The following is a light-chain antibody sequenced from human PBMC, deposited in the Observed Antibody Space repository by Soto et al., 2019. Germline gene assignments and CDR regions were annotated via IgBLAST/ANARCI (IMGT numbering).Light chain of an antibody. V-gene: IGKV1-5*01. Sequence: DIQMTQSPSTLSASVGDRVTISCRASQTIRSWLAWYQKKPGKAPKLLIYDASSLESGVPSRFSGSGSGTEFTLTISSLQPDGFATYYCQQYNTYSKTFGQGTKVDIK. J-gene: IGKJ1*01. CDR2: DAS. CDR3: QQYNTYSKT. CDR1: QTIRSW.